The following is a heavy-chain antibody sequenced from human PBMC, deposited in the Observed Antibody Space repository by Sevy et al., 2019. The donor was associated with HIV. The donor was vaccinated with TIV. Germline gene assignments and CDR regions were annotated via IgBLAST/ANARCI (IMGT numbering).Heavy chain of an antibody. V-gene: IGHV3-53*01. D-gene: IGHD3-22*01. CDR2: IYSGGST. J-gene: IGHJ3*02. CDR1: GFTVSSNY. CDR3: ARGHYYDGSGYQTNAFDI. Sequence: GGSLRLSCAASGFTVSSNYMSWVRQAPGKGLEWVSVIYSGGSTYYADSVKSRITISRDNSKNTLYLQMNSLRAGDTAVYYCARGHYYDGSGYQTNAFDIWGQGTMVTVSS.